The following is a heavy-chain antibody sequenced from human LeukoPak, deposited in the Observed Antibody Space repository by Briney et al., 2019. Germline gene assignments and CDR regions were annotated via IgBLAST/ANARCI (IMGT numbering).Heavy chain of an antibody. CDR2: IGTAGDT. Sequence: GGSLRLSCAASGFTFSSYDMHWVRQATGKGLEWVSAIGTAGDTYYPGSVKGRFTISRENAKNSLYLQMNSLRAGDTAVYYCARGGSGYGPIDYWGQGTLVTVSS. D-gene: IGHD3-3*01. V-gene: IGHV3-13*01. J-gene: IGHJ4*02. CDR3: ARGGSGYGPIDY. CDR1: GFTFSSYD.